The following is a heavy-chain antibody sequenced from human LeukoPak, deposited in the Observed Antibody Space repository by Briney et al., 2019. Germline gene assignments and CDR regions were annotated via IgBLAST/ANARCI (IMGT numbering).Heavy chain of an antibody. CDR1: GFTFSSYG. D-gene: IGHD6-6*01. Sequence: GGSLRLSCAASGFTFSSYGMHWVRQAPGKGLEWVAVISYDGSNTYYADSVKGRFTISRDNAKNSLFLQMNTLRAEDTAVYYCARDPYSSTWSYGMDVWGQGTTVTVSS. V-gene: IGHV3-30*03. CDR2: ISYDGSNT. CDR3: ARDPYSSTWSYGMDV. J-gene: IGHJ6*02.